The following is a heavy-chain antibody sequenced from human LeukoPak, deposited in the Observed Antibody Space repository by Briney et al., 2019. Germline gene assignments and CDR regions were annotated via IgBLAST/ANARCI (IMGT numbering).Heavy chain of an antibody. CDR3: AKDLSSGWYPYYFDF. CDR1: GFTFSGYD. V-gene: IGHV3-23*01. J-gene: IGHJ4*02. D-gene: IGHD6-19*01. Sequence: GGSLRLSCAASGFTFSGYDINWVRQAPGKGLEWVSAISGSGAATFNADSVKGRFTISRDNSKNTLYLQMNSLRAEDTAVYYCAKDLSSGWYPYYFDFWGRGTLVTVSS. CDR2: ISGSGAAT.